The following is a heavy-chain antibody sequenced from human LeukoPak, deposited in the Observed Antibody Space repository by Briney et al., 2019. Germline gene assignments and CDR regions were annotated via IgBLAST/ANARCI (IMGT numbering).Heavy chain of an antibody. CDR1: GFTFGAYD. CDR2: IKYDGTYQ. Sequence: GGSLRLSCVASGFTFGAYDIHWVRQAPGKGLDWVASIKYDGTYQYYADSAKGRFTISRDNSKNTLYLQMSSLRVEDTSIYYCTKKQNAFDVWGQGTMVTVSS. J-gene: IGHJ3*01. V-gene: IGHV3-30*02. CDR3: TKKQNAFDV.